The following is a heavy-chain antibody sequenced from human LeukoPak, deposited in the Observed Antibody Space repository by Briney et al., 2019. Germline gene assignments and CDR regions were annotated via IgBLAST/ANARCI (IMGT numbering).Heavy chain of an antibody. V-gene: IGHV4-34*01. D-gene: IGHD3-16*01. Sequence: SETLSLTCAVYGGSFSDYYWSWFRQPPGKGLEWIGEIKHSGSTNKYNPSLKSRVTISVDTSKNQFSLKLTSVTAADTAVYYCTRIRGHGTPSDVLDFWGRGTMVIVSS. CDR1: GGSFSDYY. J-gene: IGHJ3*01. CDR2: IKHSGST. CDR3: TRIRGHGTPSDVLDF.